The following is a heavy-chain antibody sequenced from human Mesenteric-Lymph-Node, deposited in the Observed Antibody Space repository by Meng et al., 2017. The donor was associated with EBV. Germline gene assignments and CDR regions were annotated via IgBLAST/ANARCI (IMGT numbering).Heavy chain of an antibody. CDR3: AVLGKVVIGSD. CDR1: WASRGRSNW. V-gene: IGHV4-4*02. Sequence: VKLSGPLSLTSAVSWASRGRSNWWTWVRQAPGKGLEWIGEVRHPGITNYNPSLKSRVSMSVDKSQNQFSLKLTSMTAADTAVYYCAVLGKVVIGSDWGQGTLVTVSS. J-gene: IGHJ1*01. CDR2: VRHPGIT. D-gene: IGHD3-10*01.